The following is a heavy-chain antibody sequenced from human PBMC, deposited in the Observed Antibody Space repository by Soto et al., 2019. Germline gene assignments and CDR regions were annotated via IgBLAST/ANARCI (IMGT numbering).Heavy chain of an antibody. CDR3: ARDSTVTTSDAFDI. J-gene: IGHJ3*02. V-gene: IGHV3-23*01. Sequence: GGSLRLSCVASGFTFSNFAMAWVLQAPGEGLEWVSAISGSGDDTFYADSMKGRFTISRDNARNTLYLQMNSLRVEDTAVYYCARDSTVTTSDAFDIWGPGTMVTVSS. D-gene: IGHD4-17*01. CDR1: GFTFSNFA. CDR2: ISGSGDDT.